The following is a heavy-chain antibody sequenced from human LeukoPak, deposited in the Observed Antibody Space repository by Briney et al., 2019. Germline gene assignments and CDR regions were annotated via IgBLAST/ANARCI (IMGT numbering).Heavy chain of an antibody. CDR1: GGSISSYY. Sequence: SETLSLTCTVSGGSISSYYWSWIGQPPGKGLEWVGYIYNSGSTNYNPSLKSRVTISVDTSKNQFSLKMSSVTAADTAVYYCARVQYCSTTSCPIDPWGQGTLVTVSS. CDR2: IYNSGST. J-gene: IGHJ5*02. V-gene: IGHV4-59*01. D-gene: IGHD2-2*01. CDR3: ARVQYCSTTSCPIDP.